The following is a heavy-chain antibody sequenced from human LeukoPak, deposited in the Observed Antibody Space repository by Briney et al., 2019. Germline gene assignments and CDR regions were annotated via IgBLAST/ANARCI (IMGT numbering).Heavy chain of an antibody. Sequence: SETLSLTCTVSGGSISSYYWSWIRQPPGKGLEWIGYISYSGSTYYNPSLKSRVTISVDTSKIQFSLKLNSVTAADTAVYYCARDSYDSSGYTHYWGQGTLVTVSS. D-gene: IGHD3-22*01. CDR1: GGSISSYY. CDR2: ISYSGST. V-gene: IGHV4-59*06. J-gene: IGHJ4*02. CDR3: ARDSYDSSGYTHY.